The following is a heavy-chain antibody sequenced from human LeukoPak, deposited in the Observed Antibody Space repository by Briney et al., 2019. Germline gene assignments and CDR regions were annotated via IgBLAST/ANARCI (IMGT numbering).Heavy chain of an antibody. CDR1: GDSVSSNSAA. V-gene: IGHV6-1*01. CDR2: TYYRSKWYN. CDR3: AREVTYDFWSGYYIYYYYGMDV. D-gene: IGHD3-3*01. J-gene: IGHJ6*02. Sequence: SQTLSLTCAISGDSVSSNSAAWNWIRQSPSRGLEWLGRTYYRSKWYNGYAVSVKSRITINPDTSKNQFSLQLNSVTPEDTAVYYCAREVTYDFWSGYYIYYYYGMDVWGQGTTVTVSS.